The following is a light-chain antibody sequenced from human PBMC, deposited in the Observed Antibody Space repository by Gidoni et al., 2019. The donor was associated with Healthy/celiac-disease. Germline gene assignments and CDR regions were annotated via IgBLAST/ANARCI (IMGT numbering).Light chain of an antibody. CDR3: QQSYSTLTWT. Sequence: DIQMTQSPSSLSASVGDRVTITCRASQSISSYLNWYQQKPGKAPKLLIYAASSLQSGVPSRFSGSGSGTDFTLTIGSLQPEDFATYYCQQSYSTLTWTFXXXTKVEIK. V-gene: IGKV1-39*01. CDR2: AAS. CDR1: QSISSY. J-gene: IGKJ1*01.